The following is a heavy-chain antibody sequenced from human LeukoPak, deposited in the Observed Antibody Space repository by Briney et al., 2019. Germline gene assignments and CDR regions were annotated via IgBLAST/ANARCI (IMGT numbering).Heavy chain of an antibody. D-gene: IGHD3-22*01. CDR3: VKSIYYDSSGPLDY. CDR2: ISWNSGSI. V-gene: IGHV3-9*03. J-gene: IGHJ4*02. CDR1: GFTFDDYA. Sequence: GGSLRLSCAASGFTFDDYAMHWVRHAPGKGLEWVSGISWNSGSIGYADSVKGRFTISRDNAKNSLYLQMNSLRPEDMALYYCVKSIYYDSSGPLDYWGQGTLVTVSS.